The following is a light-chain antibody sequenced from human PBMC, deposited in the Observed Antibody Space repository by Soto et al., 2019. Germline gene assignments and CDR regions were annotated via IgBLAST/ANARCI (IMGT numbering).Light chain of an antibody. CDR1: QSVSSSY. V-gene: IGKV3D-20*02. CDR3: QLRSNLIP. J-gene: IGKJ5*01. CDR2: GAS. Sequence: VLTQSPCPLSLAPGDKATISFRASQSVSSSYLAWYQQKPGQAPRLLIYGASSRATGIPDRFSGSGSGTDFTRTISSLEPEDFAVYYCQLRSNLIPFAQGTRLEIK.